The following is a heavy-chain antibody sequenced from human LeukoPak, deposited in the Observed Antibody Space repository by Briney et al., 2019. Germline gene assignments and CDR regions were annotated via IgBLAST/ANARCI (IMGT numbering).Heavy chain of an antibody. Sequence: GGSLRLSCAASGFTFSSYAMHWVRQAPGKGLEWVTVISYDASNKYYAGSVKGRFTVSRDNSKNTLYLQMNSLRAEDTAVYYCARAYNSGWYGDFDYWGQGTLVTVSS. CDR3: ARAYNSGWYGDFDY. J-gene: IGHJ4*02. CDR2: ISYDASNK. V-gene: IGHV3-30*04. D-gene: IGHD6-19*01. CDR1: GFTFSSYA.